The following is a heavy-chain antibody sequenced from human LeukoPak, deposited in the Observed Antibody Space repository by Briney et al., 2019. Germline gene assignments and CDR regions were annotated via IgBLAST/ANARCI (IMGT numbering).Heavy chain of an antibody. CDR3: AKAVVGVAAIVY. CDR2: ISGSGGST. V-gene: IGHV3-23*01. J-gene: IGHJ4*02. CDR1: GFTFSGYA. Sequence: GGSLRLSCAASGFTFSGYAMSWVRQAPGKGLEWVSAISGSGGSTYYADSVKGRFTISRDNSKNALYLQMNSLRAEDTAIYYCAKAVVGVAAIVYWGQGTLVTVSS. D-gene: IGHD2-15*01.